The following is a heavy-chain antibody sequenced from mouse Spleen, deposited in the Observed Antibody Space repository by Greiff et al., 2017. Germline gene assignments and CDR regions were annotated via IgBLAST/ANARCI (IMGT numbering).Heavy chain of an antibody. V-gene: IGHV5-16*01. J-gene: IGHJ2*01. Sequence: EVQLVESEGGLVQPGSSMKLSCTASGFTFSDYYMAWVRQVPEKGLEWVANINYDGSSTYYLDSLKSRFIISRDNAKNILYLQMSSLKSEDTATYYCARNYDGYIDYWGQGTTLTVSS. D-gene: IGHD2-3*01. CDR2: INYDGSST. CDR3: ARNYDGYIDY. CDR1: GFTFSDYY.